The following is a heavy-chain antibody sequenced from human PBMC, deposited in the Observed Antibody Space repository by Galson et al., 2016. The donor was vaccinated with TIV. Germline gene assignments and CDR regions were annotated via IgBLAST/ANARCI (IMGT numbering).Heavy chain of an antibody. D-gene: IGHD2-21*01. CDR2: ISYDGSDK. J-gene: IGHJ6*02. CDR1: GFTFSSYG. Sequence: SLRLSCATSGFTFSSYGMHWVRQAPGKGLEWVAIISYDGSDKDYTDYVKGRFTISRDKSKNTLYLQMDSVRVEDTATYYCARMHRSYGMDVWGQGTTVTVSS. CDR3: ARMHRSYGMDV. V-gene: IGHV3-33*01.